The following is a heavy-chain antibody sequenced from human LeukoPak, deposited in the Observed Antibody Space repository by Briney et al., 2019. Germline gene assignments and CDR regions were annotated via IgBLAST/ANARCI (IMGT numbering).Heavy chain of an antibody. CDR3: AKGRDKYQLLSKNWFDP. CDR1: GFTLRNYE. J-gene: IGHJ5*02. CDR2: FSSSGTPI. V-gene: IGHV3-48*03. Sequence: GGSLRLSCAASGFTLRNYEMNWVRQTPGKGLEWVSYFSSSGTPIYYADSVKGRFTVSRDNAKNTLYLQMNSLRAEDTALYYCAKGRDKYQLLSKNWFDPWGQGTLVTVSS. D-gene: IGHD2-2*01.